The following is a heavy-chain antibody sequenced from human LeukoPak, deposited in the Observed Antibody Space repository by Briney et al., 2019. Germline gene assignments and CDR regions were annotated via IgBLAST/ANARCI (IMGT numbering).Heavy chain of an antibody. D-gene: IGHD2-15*01. CDR2: IYTSGST. CDR1: GGSISSYY. Sequence: PSETLSLTCTVSGGSISSYYRSWIRQPPGKGLEWIGYIYTSGSTNYNPPLKSRVTISVDTSKNQFSLKLSSVTAADTAVYYCARHIVVQYYFDYWGQGTLVTVSS. CDR3: ARHIVVQYYFDY. J-gene: IGHJ4*02. V-gene: IGHV4-4*09.